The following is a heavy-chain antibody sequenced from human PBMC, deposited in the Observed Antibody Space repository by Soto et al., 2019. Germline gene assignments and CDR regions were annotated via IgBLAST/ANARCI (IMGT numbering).Heavy chain of an antibody. D-gene: IGHD6-6*01. Sequence: QVQLVESGAEVKKPGASVRVSCKAAGYTFTTYGSSWVRQAPGQGLEWIGWISAYNGDTIYAQKLQGRVTTTTDTTTSTAYMELRILRSDATAMYFCASVPSYLPEDYWGQGTLVTGSS. CDR3: ASVPSYLPEDY. V-gene: IGHV1-18*01. J-gene: IGHJ4*02. CDR2: ISAYNGDT. CDR1: GYTFTTYG.